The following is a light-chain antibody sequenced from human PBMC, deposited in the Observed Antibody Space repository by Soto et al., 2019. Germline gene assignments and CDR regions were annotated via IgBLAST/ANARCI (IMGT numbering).Light chain of an antibody. J-gene: IGLJ2*01. V-gene: IGLV2-14*01. CDR2: EVS. CDR1: SSDVGGYKY. Sequence: QSVLTQPASVSGSPGQSITIYCTGTSSDVGGYKYVSWYQQHPDKAPKLIIFEVSNRPSGISSRFSGSKSGNTASLTISGLQAEDEADYYCASYTSSSTSVIFGRGTKVPS. CDR3: ASYTSSSTSVI.